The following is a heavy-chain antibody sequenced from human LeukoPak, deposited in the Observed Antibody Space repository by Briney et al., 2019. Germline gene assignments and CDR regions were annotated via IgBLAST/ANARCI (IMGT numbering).Heavy chain of an antibody. CDR2: IKQDRSEK. Sequence: GGSLRLSCAASGFTFSSYWMSWVRQAPGKGLEWVANIKQDRSEKYYVDSVKGRFTISRDNAKNSLYLQMNSLRAEDTAVYYCARDPYYDSSGYYDYWGQGTLVTVSS. CDR3: ARDPYYDSSGYYDY. V-gene: IGHV3-7*01. CDR1: GFTFSSYW. J-gene: IGHJ4*02. D-gene: IGHD3-22*01.